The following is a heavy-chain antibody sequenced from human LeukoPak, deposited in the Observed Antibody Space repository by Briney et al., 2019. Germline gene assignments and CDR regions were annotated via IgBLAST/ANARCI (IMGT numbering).Heavy chain of an antibody. CDR2: IYPRDGST. V-gene: IGHV1-46*01. Sequence: ASVKVSCKASGYTFTSYYMHWVRQAPGQGLEWMGMIYPRDGSTSYAQNFQGRVTVTRDTSTTTVHMELRGLRSEDTAVYYCARDQEGFDYWGQGTVVTVSS. CDR3: ARDQEGFDY. J-gene: IGHJ4*02. CDR1: GYTFTSYY.